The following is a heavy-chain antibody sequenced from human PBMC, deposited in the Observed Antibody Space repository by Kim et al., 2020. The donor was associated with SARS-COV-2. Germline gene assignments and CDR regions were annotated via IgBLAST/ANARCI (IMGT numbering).Heavy chain of an antibody. CDR3: ARAGSYSAAAGPYFDY. V-gene: IGHV4-59*01. Sequence: SETLSLTCTVSGGSISSYYWSWIRQPPGKGLEWIGYIYYSGSTNYNPSLKSRVTISVDTSKNQFSLKLSSVTAADTAVYYCARAGSYSAAAGPYFDYWGQGTLVTVSS. CDR1: GGSISSYY. D-gene: IGHD6-13*01. CDR2: IYYSGST. J-gene: IGHJ4*02.